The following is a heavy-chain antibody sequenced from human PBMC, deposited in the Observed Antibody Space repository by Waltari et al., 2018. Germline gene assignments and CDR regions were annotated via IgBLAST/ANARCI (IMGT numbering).Heavy chain of an antibody. CDR1: VFTFISYA. Sequence: EVQLLESGGGLVQPGGSLRLPCAASVFTFISYAMRWFRRAPGKGLEGVAAISGSGGSTYYADSWKGRFTISRDNSKNTLYLQMNSLRAEDTAVYYCAKGVLFDWLLSPLDYWGQGTLVTVSS. J-gene: IGHJ4*02. V-gene: IGHV3-23*01. CDR3: AKGVLFDWLLSPLDY. D-gene: IGHD3-9*01. CDR2: ISGSGGST.